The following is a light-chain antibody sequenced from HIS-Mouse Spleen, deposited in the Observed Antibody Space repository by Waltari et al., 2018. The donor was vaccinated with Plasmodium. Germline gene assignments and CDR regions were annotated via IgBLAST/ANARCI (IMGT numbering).Light chain of an antibody. J-gene: IGKJ2*01. CDR2: GAS. Sequence: EIVLTQSPGTLSLSPGERATLSGRASQSVSSSYLAWYQQTPGQAPRLRIYGASSRATGIPDRFSGSGSGTDFTLTISRLEPEDFAVYYCQQYGSSPYTFGQGTKLEIK. V-gene: IGKV3-20*01. CDR3: QQYGSSPYT. CDR1: QSVSSSY.